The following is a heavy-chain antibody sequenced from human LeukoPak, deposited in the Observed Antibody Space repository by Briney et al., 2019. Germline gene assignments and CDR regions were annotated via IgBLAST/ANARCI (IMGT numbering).Heavy chain of an antibody. J-gene: IGHJ6*03. CDR2: IYSSETT. Sequence: SETLSLTCSVSGASISSDYWSWIRQPPGNGLEWIGNIYSSETTKYNPSLRSRATISGDTSKNQFSLKLSSVTAADTAVYYCARHFPYCGGDCPYYYMGVWGKGTTVTVSS. CDR3: ARHFPYCGGDCPYYYMGV. D-gene: IGHD2-21*02. V-gene: IGHV4-4*09. CDR1: GASISSDY.